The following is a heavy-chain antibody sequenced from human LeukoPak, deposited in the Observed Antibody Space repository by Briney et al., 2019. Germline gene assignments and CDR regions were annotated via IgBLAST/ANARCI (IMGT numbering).Heavy chain of an antibody. CDR1: GGSFSTTG. CDR3: ARDHWGIVENGYDYFYYDMDV. D-gene: IGHD7-27*01. Sequence: SVKVSCKASGGSFSTTGSSWVRQAPGQGLEWIGAIIPIYGTPTYAPRFQGRVTITTDESTSTAYMELSSLRSNDTAVYYCARDHWGIVENGYDYFYYDMDVWGKGTTVTVSS. J-gene: IGHJ6*03. V-gene: IGHV1-69*05. CDR2: IIPIYGTP.